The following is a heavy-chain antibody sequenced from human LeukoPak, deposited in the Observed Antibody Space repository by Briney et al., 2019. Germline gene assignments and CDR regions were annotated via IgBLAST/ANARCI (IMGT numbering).Heavy chain of an antibody. CDR3: AREAGGYCSGGSWSRREAFDI. CDR2: ITWNGGST. Sequence: GRSLRLSCAASGFTFSSYGLSWVRQAPGKGLEWVSGITWNGGSTGYADSVKGRFTISRDNAKNSLYLQMNSLRAEDTALYYCAREAGGYCSGGSWSRREAFDIWGEGTMVTVSS. D-gene: IGHD2-15*01. J-gene: IGHJ3*02. CDR1: GFTFSSYG. V-gene: IGHV3-20*04.